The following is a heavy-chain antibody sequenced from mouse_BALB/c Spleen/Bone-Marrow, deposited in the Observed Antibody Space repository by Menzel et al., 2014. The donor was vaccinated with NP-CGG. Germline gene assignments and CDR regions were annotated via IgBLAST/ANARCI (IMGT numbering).Heavy chain of an antibody. V-gene: IGHV6-6*02. CDR1: GFTFSNYW. D-gene: IGHD1-1*01. J-gene: IGHJ1*01. CDR2: IRLKSNNYAT. CDR3: TKEVVATGNWYFDV. Sequence: DVMLVESGGGLVQPGGSMKLSCVASGFTFSNYWMNWVRQSPEKGLEWVAEIRLKSNNYATHYAESVKGRFTISRDDSKSSVYLQMNNLRAEDTGIYYCTKEVVATGNWYFDVWGAGTTVTVSS.